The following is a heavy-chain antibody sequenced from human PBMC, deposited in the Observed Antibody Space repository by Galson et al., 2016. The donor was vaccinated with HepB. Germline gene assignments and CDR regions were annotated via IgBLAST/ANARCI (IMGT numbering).Heavy chain of an antibody. CDR3: AKDDSNQNWFDP. D-gene: IGHD3-22*01. V-gene: IGHV3-23*01. CDR1: GFTFSSYA. Sequence: SLRLSCAASGFTFSSYAMAWVRQAPEKGLEWVSVISGSGTTTYYADSVKGRFTISRDNPKNTLYLQMNSLRAEDTAVYYCAKDDSNQNWFDPWGQGTLVTVSS. CDR2: ISGSGTTT. J-gene: IGHJ5*02.